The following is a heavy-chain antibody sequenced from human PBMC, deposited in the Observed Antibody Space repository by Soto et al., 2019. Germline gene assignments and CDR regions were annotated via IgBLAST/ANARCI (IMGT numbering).Heavy chain of an antibody. CDR1: GGTFSSYA. J-gene: IGHJ6*02. V-gene: IGHV1-69*13. Sequence: SVKVSCKASGGTFSSYAISWVRQAPGQGLEWMGGIIPIFGTANYAQKFQGRVTITADESTSTAYMELSSLRSEDTAVYYCAGGQDVLRFLEWFRYYYGMDVWGQGTTVTVSS. CDR2: IIPIFGTA. D-gene: IGHD3-3*01. CDR3: AGGQDVLRFLEWFRYYYGMDV.